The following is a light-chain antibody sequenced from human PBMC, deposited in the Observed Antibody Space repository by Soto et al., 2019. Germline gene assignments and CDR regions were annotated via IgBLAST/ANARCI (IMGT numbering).Light chain of an antibody. J-gene: IGLJ3*02. CDR1: NSNIGNNT. CDR2: NNN. V-gene: IGLV1-44*01. CDR3: ATWDDILNGWV. Sequence: QSVLTQPPSASGTPGQRVTISCSGSNSNIGNNTVNWYQHLPATAPKLLIYNNNQRPSGVPDRFSGSKSGTSASLAISGLQSEDEADYYCATWDDILNGWVFGGGTKLTVL.